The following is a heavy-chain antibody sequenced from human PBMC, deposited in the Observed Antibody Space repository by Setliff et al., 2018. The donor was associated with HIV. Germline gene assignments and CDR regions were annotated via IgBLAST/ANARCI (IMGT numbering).Heavy chain of an antibody. CDR1: GGSISNNSYY. CDR2: LFYNGNT. D-gene: IGHD6-19*01. J-gene: IGHJ4*02. CDR3: ARQFRYPNRAVAGVDY. Sequence: SETLSLSCTVSGGSISNNSYYWGWVRQPPGKGLELIGNLFYNGNTYYNPSLKSRVTISVDTSKNQFSLKLSSVTAADTAIYFCARQFRYPNRAVAGVDYWGQGTLVTVSS. V-gene: IGHV4-39*01.